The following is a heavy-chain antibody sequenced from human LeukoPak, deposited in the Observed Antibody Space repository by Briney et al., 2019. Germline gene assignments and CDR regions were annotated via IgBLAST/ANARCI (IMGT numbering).Heavy chain of an antibody. V-gene: IGHV3-11*01. J-gene: IGHJ6*03. Sequence: GGSLRLSCAASGFTFSDYNMRWIRQAPGKGLEWVSSISRSGSTKYYADSVKGRFTISRDNAKNSLFLQMNSLRAEDTAVYYCASGRVGERRYLYYYYYYMDVWGKGTTVTISS. CDR1: GFTFSDYN. CDR2: ISRSGSTK. D-gene: IGHD1-26*01. CDR3: ASGRVGERRYLYYYYYYMDV.